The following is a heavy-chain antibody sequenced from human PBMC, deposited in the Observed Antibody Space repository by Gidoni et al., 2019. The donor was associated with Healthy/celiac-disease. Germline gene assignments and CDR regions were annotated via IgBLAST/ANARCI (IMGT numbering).Heavy chain of an antibody. CDR3: ARGGGVGATPPYYYYGMDV. V-gene: IGHV4-34*01. Sequence: QVQLQQWGAGLFKPSETLSLTCAVYGGSFSGYYWSWIRQPPGKGREWIGEINHIGSTNYNPSLKSRVTISVDTSKNQFSLKRSSVTAADTAVYYCARGGGVGATPPYYYYGMDVWGQGTTVTVSS. CDR2: INHIGST. J-gene: IGHJ6*02. D-gene: IGHD1-26*01. CDR1: GGSFSGYY.